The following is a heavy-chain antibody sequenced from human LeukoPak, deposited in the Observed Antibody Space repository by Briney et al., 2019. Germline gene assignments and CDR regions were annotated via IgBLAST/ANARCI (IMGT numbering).Heavy chain of an antibody. J-gene: IGHJ4*02. CDR2: IYSSGSN. V-gene: IGHV4-31*03. CDR3: ARDSPTYYFDY. Sequence: KTSQTLSLTCTVSGGSISSGGYYWSWIRQHPGKDLEWIGYIYSSGSNFYNPSLKGRVTISVDTSKNQFSLKLSSVTAADTAVYYCARDSPTYYFDYWGQGTLVTVSS. CDR1: GGSISSGGYY.